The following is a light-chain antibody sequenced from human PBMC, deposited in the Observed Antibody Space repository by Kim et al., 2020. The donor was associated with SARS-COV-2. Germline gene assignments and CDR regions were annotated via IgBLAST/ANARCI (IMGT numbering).Light chain of an antibody. V-gene: IGKV3-20*01. CDR2: GAS. J-gene: IGKJ4*01. CDR3: QQYDSSPLT. CDR1: QSFSSNY. Sequence: EIVLTQSPGSLSLSPGERATLSCRASQSFSSNYLAWYQQKPGQAPRLLIYGASSRATGIPDRFSGSGSGTDFTLTISRLEPEDFAVYYCQQYDSSPLTFGGGTKVEFK.